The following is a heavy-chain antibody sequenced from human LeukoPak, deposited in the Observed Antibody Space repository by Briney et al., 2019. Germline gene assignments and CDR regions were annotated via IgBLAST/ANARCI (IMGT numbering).Heavy chain of an antibody. V-gene: IGHV1-69*13. D-gene: IGHD5-12*01. CDR2: IIPIFGTA. CDR1: GGTFSSYA. J-gene: IGHJ4*02. CDR3: ARRVATILYY. Sequence: ASVKVSCKASGGTFSSYAISWVRQAPGQGLEWMGGIIPIFGTANYAQKFQGRVTITADESTSTAYMELSSRRSEDTAVYYCARRVATILYYWGQGTLVTVSS.